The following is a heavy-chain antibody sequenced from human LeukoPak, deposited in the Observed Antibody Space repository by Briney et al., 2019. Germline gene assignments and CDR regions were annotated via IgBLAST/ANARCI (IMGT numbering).Heavy chain of an antibody. D-gene: IGHD3-10*01. CDR3: AKDRADYGSGMYVDYGMDV. J-gene: IGHJ6*02. V-gene: IGHV3-23*01. CDR2: ISGSGGSK. Sequence: GGSLRLSCAASGFTFSSSAMSWVRQAPGKGLEWVSAISGSGGSKLYADSVKVRFTISRDNSKNTLYLQKNSLRAEDMAVYYCAKDRADYGSGMYVDYGMDVWGQGPAVTVS. CDR1: GFTFSSSA.